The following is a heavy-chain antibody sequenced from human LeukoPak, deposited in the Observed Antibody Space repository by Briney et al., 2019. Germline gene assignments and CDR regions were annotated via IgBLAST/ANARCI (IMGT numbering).Heavy chain of an antibody. CDR3: ARHAWGSSWYYWFDP. J-gene: IGHJ5*02. Sequence: SETLSLTCTVSVGSISSSSHYWGWIRQPPGKGLEWIGSIYDSGSTYYNPSLKSRVTISVDTSKNQFSLKLTSMTAADTAVYYCARHAWGSSWYYWFDPWGQGTLVTVSS. CDR2: IYDSGST. V-gene: IGHV4-39*01. D-gene: IGHD6-13*01. CDR1: VGSISSSSHY.